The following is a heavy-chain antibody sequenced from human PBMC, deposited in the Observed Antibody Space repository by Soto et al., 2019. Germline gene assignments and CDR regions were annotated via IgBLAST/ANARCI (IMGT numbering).Heavy chain of an antibody. V-gene: IGHV5-51*01. CDR2: IFPSDSDT. CDR1: GYRFTSYW. J-gene: IGHJ5*02. Sequence: PGESLKISCRTSGYRFTSYWIAWVRQMPGKGMGWMGIIFPSDSDTRYSPSFQGQVTISGDRSTSTVFLQWARLKASDTAVYFCARKDKSGYFNWFDPWGQGTLVTVSS. CDR3: ARKDKSGYFNWFDP. D-gene: IGHD3-22*01.